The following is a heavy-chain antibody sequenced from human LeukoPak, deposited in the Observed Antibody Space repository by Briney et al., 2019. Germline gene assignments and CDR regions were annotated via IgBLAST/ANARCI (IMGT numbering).Heavy chain of an antibody. V-gene: IGHV3-7*01. CDR2: INQDGSEK. J-gene: IGHJ6*03. D-gene: IGHD2-2*03. Sequence: GGSLRLSCAASGFTFSSYWMSWVRQAPGKGLEWVANINQDGSEKYYVDSVKGRFTISRDNAKNSLYLQVNSLRAEDTAVFSWVRDGRKSRVVDIVRKKETGYYYYMDVWGKGTTVTVSS. CDR3: VRDGRKSRVVDIVRKKETGYYYYMDV. CDR1: GFTFSSYW.